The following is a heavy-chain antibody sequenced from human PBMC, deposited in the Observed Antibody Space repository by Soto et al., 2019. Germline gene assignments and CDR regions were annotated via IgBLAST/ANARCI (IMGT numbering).Heavy chain of an antibody. CDR1: GFTFTSYA. CDR2: ISATGGST. D-gene: IGHD2-2*01. J-gene: IGHJ5*02. CDR3: EKGGYCTSISCPRWFDP. Sequence: GSLRLSCAASGFTFTSYAMSWVRQAPGKGLEWVSGISATGGSTYYADSVKGRFTISRDNSRNTLYLQMNSLRAEDTALYYCEKGGYCTSISCPRWFDPWGQGTLITVS. V-gene: IGHV3-23*01.